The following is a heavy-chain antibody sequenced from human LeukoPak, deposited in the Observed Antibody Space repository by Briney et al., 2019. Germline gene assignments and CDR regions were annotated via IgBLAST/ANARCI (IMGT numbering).Heavy chain of an antibody. D-gene: IGHD1-26*01. CDR3: AKQVGATTNDAFDI. CDR1: GFTFSRYA. V-gene: IGHV3-30-3*02. Sequence: GRSLRLSCAASGFTFSRYAMHWARQAPGKGLEWVAVTSYDESNKEFADSVKGRFTISRDNSKNTLYLQMNSLRAEDTAVYYCAKQVGATTNDAFDIWGQGTMVTVSS. CDR2: TSYDESNK. J-gene: IGHJ3*02.